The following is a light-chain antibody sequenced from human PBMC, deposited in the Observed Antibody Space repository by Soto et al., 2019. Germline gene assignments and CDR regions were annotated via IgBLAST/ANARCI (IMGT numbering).Light chain of an antibody. CDR3: QTWGTGIGV. CDR2: LNSDGSH. Sequence: QAVVTQSPSASASLGASVKLTCTLSSGHSSYAIAWHQQQPEKGPRYLMKLNSDGSHSKGDGIPDRFSGSSSGAERYLTISSLQSEDEADYYCQTWGTGIGVFGGGTKVIVL. CDR1: SGHSSYA. V-gene: IGLV4-69*01. J-gene: IGLJ2*01.